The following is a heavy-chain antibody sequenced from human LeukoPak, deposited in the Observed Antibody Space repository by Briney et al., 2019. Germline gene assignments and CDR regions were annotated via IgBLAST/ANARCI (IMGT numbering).Heavy chain of an antibody. D-gene: IGHD5-24*01. V-gene: IGHV3-23*01. CDR2: ITGSGGTT. J-gene: IGHJ4*02. CDR3: AKDDAWLQFGD. CDR1: GFTFSSYG. Sequence: GGSLRLSCAASGFTFSSYGMSWVRQAPGKGLEWVSAITGSGGTTYYADSVKGRFTISRDNSKNTLYMQMNSLRAGDTAVYYCAKDDAWLQFGDWGRGTLVTVSS.